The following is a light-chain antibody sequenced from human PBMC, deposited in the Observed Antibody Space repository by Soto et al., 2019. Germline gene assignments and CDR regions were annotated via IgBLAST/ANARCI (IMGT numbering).Light chain of an antibody. J-gene: IGLJ2*01. CDR1: SSNIGAGYD. CDR3: QSYDSSLSALV. V-gene: IGLV1-40*01. CDR2: GNS. Sequence: QSVLTQPPSVSGAPGQRVTISCTGSSSNIGAGYDVHWYQQPTGTAPKLLIYGNSNRPSGVPDRFSGSKSGTSASLAITGLQDEDEADYYCQSYDSSLSALVFGGGTKLTVL.